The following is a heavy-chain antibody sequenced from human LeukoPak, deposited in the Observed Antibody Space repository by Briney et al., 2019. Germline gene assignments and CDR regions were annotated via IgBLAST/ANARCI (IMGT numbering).Heavy chain of an antibody. CDR2: VYYSGYT. V-gene: IGHV4-59*01. J-gene: IGHJ5*02. CDR1: GGSISGYY. D-gene: IGHD1-26*01. Sequence: SETLSLTCTVSGGSISGYYGNWIRQPPGKGLEYIGCVYYSGYTNYNPSLKSRVTMSMDTSKNQFSLKLSSVTAADTAVYYCARSRAFNSGAFDPWGQGSLVTVSS. CDR3: ARSRAFNSGAFDP.